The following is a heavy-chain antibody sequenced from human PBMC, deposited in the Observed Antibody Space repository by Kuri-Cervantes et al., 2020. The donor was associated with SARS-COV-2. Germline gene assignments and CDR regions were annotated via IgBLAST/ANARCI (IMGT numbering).Heavy chain of an antibody. CDR1: GFTFSSYW. J-gene: IGHJ4*02. Sequence: GESLKISCAASGFTFSSYWMSWVRQAPGKGLGWVANIKQDGSEKYYVDSVKGRFTISRDNSKNTVYLQMNSLRTEDTAVYYCARDGTSWYFDYWGQGTLVTVSS. CDR2: IKQDGSEK. D-gene: IGHD2-2*01. CDR3: ARDGTSWYFDY. V-gene: IGHV3-7*01.